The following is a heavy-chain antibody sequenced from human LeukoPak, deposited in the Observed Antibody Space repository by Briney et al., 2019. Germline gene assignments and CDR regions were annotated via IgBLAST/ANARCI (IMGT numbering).Heavy chain of an antibody. CDR2: ISADGSST. Sequence: GGSLRLSCAVSGFTFSSYWMHWVRQAPGKGLVWVSRISADGSSTAYADSVKGRFTISRDNAKNTLYLQMNSLRAEDTAVYYCARGGRAAAPYYYYYYGMDVWGQGTTVTVSS. V-gene: IGHV3-74*01. CDR1: GFTFSSYW. D-gene: IGHD6-13*01. CDR3: ARGGRAAAPYYYYYYGMDV. J-gene: IGHJ6*02.